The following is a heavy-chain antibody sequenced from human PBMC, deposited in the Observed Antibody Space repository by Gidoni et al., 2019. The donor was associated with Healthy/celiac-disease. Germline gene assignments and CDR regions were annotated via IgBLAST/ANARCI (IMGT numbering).Heavy chain of an antibody. CDR2: ISYDGNNK. CDR3: ARDGYTAFDI. CDR1: GFRVSGFA. J-gene: IGHJ3*02. Sequence: VQLVESGVGVVQPGRALRRSCPASGFRVSGFATHWVRQAPGKGLGWVAVISYDGNNKYYADSVKGQFTISRDNSKNTLYMQMNSLRAEDTAVYYCARDGYTAFDIWGQGTMVTVSS. V-gene: IGHV3-30*04. D-gene: IGHD5-12*01.